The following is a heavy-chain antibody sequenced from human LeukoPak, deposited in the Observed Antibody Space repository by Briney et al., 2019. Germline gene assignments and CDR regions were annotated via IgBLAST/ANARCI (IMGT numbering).Heavy chain of an antibody. J-gene: IGHJ4*02. CDR3: ARDQGFCTSTSCYSVGGYFDY. Sequence: GRSLRLSCAASGFTFSSYAMHWVRQAPGKGLEWVAVISYDGSNNYYADSVKGRFTISRDNSKNTVYLQMNSLRADDTAVYYCARDQGFCTSTSCYSVGGYFDYWGQGTLVTVSP. CDR2: ISYDGSNN. V-gene: IGHV3-30-3*01. D-gene: IGHD2-2*02. CDR1: GFTFSSYA.